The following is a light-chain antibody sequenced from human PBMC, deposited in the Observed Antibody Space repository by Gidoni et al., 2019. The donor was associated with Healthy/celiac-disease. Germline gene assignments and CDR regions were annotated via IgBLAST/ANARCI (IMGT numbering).Light chain of an antibody. CDR3: QQYYSTPLT. V-gene: IGKV4-1*01. CDR1: QSVLYSSNNKNY. CDR2: WAS. Sequence: DIVMTQSPDSLAVSLGERATINCKYRQSVLYSSNNKNYLAWYQQKPGQPPKLLIYWASTRESGVPDRFSGSGSGTDFTLTISSLQAEDVAVYYCQQYYSTPLTFGPGTKVEIK. J-gene: IGKJ3*01.